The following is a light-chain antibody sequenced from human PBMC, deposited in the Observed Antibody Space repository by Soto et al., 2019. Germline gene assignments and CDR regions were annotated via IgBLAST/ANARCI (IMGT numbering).Light chain of an antibody. Sequence: QSALTQPASVSGSPGQSITISCTGTSSDVAVYNYVSWYQQHPGKAPQLMIYEVSNRPSGISNRFSGSKSGNTASLTISGLQAEDEADYYCSSYTTSRTYVFGTGTKVTVL. V-gene: IGLV2-14*01. J-gene: IGLJ1*01. CDR3: SSYTTSRTYV. CDR2: EVS. CDR1: SSDVAVYNY.